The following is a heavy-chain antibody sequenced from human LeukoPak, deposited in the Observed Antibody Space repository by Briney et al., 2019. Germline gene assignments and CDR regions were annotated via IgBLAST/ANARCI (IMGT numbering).Heavy chain of an antibody. J-gene: IGHJ4*02. CDR2: ISYDGSNK. CDR1: GFTFSSYG. V-gene: IGHV3-30*18. D-gene: IGHD3-22*01. CDR3: AKDVDSSGYDYFDY. Sequence: GGSLRLSCAASGFTFSSYGMHWVRQAPGKGLEWVAVISYDGSNKYYADSVKGRFTISRDNSKNTLYLQMNSLRAEDTAVYYCAKDVDSSGYDYFDYWGQGTLVTVSS.